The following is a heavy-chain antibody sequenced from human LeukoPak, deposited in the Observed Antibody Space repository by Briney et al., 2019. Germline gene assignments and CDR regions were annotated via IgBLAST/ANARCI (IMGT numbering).Heavy chain of an antibody. CDR1: GCTFTDHY. Sequence: GGSLRLSCAASGCTFTDHYMDRVRQAPGKGLEWVGRITNKATSYTTEYAASVKGRFTISRDDSKNSLYLQMDSLKTEDSAVYYCTRCEQRYYDIWGQGTLVTVSS. V-gene: IGHV3-72*01. CDR3: TRCEQRYYDI. D-gene: IGHD3-9*01. CDR2: ITNKATSYTT. J-gene: IGHJ4*02.